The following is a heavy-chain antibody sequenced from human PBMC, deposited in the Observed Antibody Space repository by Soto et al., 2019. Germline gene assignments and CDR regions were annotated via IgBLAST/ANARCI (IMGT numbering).Heavy chain of an antibody. Sequence: PSETLSLTCTVSGGSISSYYWSWIRQPPGKGLEWIGYIYYSGSTNYNPSLKSRVTISVDTSKNQFSLELSSVTAADTAVYYCARHTSVTMVRGVIIPRHFDYWGQGTLVTVSS. J-gene: IGHJ4*02. V-gene: IGHV4-59*08. CDR2: IYYSGST. D-gene: IGHD3-10*01. CDR1: GGSISSYY. CDR3: ARHTSVTMVRGVIIPRHFDY.